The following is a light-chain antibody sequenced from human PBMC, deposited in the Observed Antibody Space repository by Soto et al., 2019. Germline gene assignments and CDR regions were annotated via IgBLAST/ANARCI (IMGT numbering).Light chain of an antibody. CDR3: NSYTSTSTLV. CDR2: EVR. Sequence: QSALTQPASVSGSPGQSITISCTGNSSDVGAYKYVSWYQEHPGKAPKLIIYEVRSRPSGVSDRFSGSKSGNTASLTISGLQAEDEATYYCNSYTSTSTLVFGGGTKLTVL. CDR1: SSDVGAYKY. J-gene: IGLJ3*02. V-gene: IGLV2-14*01.